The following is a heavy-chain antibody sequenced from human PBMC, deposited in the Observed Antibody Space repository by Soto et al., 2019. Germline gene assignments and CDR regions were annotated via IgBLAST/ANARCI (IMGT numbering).Heavy chain of an antibody. CDR2: IYHSGST. V-gene: IGHV4-30-2*03. J-gene: IGHJ4*02. CDR1: GGSISSGGYS. Sequence: SETLSLTCAVSGGSISSGGYSWSWIRQPPGKGLEWIGYIYHSGSTYYNPSLKSRVTISVDTSKNQFSLKLDSVTAADTAVYFCERHSIWLLLSDYWGQGSLVTVSS. D-gene: IGHD3-22*01. CDR3: ERHSIWLLLSDY.